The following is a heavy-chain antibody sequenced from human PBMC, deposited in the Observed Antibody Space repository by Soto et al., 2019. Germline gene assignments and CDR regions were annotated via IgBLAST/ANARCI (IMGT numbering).Heavy chain of an antibody. CDR3: ARGGTPIEY. CDR2: ISAYNGNT. CDR1: AYTFTNFG. D-gene: IGHD3-16*01. Sequence: QVQLVQSGAEVKKPGASVEVSCKASAYTFTNFGITWVRQAPGQGLEWMGWISAYNGNTNYAQKFQGRVTMTTDTSTITAYMEVRSLRFDDTAVYYCARGGTPIEYWGQGTLVTVSS. J-gene: IGHJ4*02. V-gene: IGHV1-18*01.